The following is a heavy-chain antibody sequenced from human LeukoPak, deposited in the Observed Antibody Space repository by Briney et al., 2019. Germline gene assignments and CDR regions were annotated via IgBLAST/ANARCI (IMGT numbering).Heavy chain of an antibody. Sequence: SETLSLTCTVSGGSISSSSYYWGWIRQPPGKGLEWIGYIYYSGSTNYNPSLKSRVTISVDTSKNQFSLKLSSVTAADTAVYYCARDVGRVFDYWGQGTLVTVS. V-gene: IGHV4-61*05. CDR3: ARDVGRVFDY. CDR2: IYYSGST. J-gene: IGHJ4*02. D-gene: IGHD3-10*01. CDR1: GGSISSSSYY.